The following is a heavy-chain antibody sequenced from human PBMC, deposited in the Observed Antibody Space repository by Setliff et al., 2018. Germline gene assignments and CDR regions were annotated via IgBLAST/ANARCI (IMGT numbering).Heavy chain of an antibody. CDR1: GDSISSGDYF. V-gene: IGHV4-30-4*08. J-gene: IGHJ3*01. CDR2: IYHSGSA. CDR3: AREVGTSTSSDAFYV. D-gene: IGHD1-26*01. Sequence: SETLSLTCTVSGDSISSGDYFWSWIRQPPGKGLEWIAYIYHSGSAYYNPSLKSRVTMSVDTSKNQFSLHLTSVTAADTAVYYCAREVGTSTSSDAFYVWGPGIMVTVSS.